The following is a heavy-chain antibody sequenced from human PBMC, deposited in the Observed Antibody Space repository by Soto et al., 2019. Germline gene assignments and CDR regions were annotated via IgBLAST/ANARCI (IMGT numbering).Heavy chain of an antibody. J-gene: IGHJ5*02. D-gene: IGHD5-18*01. V-gene: IGHV4-59*01. CDR1: GGSISSYY. CDR3: ARAGKEGGYNYGSLPFDP. Sequence: SETLSLTCTVSGGSISSYYWSWIRQPPGKGLEWIGYMYYSGSTNYNPSLKSRVTISVDTSKNQFSLKLSSVTAADTAVYYCARAGKEGGYNYGSLPFDPWGQGTLVTVSS. CDR2: MYYSGST.